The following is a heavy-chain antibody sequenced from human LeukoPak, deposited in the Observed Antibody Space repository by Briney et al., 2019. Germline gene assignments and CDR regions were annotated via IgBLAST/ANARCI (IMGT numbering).Heavy chain of an antibody. Sequence: SETLSLTCTVSGGSISSYYWSWIRQPPGKGLEWIGYIYYSGSTNYNPSLKSRVTISVDTSKNQFSLKLSSVTAADTAVYYCARDFVVEYAFDIWGQGTMVTVSS. CDR2: IYYSGST. CDR1: GGSISSYY. V-gene: IGHV4-59*01. CDR3: ARDFVVEYAFDI. J-gene: IGHJ3*02. D-gene: IGHD2-21*01.